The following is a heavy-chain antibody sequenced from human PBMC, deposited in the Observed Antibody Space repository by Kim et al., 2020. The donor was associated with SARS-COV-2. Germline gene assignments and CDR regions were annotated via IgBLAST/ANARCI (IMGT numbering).Heavy chain of an antibody. J-gene: IGHJ4*02. V-gene: IGHV3-30-3*01. D-gene: IGHD2-2*02. Sequence: GGSLRLSCAASGFTFSSYAMHWVRQAPGKGLEWVAVISYDGSNKYYADSVKGRFTISRDNSKNTLYLQMNSLRAEDTAVYYCARDSRAYCSSTSCYNYIDYWGQGTLVTVSS. CDR2: ISYDGSNK. CDR1: GFTFSSYA. CDR3: ARDSRAYCSSTSCYNYIDY.